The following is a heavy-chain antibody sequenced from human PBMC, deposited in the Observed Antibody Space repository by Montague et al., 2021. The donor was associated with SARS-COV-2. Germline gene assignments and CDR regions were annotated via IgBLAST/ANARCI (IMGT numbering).Heavy chain of an antibody. Sequence: SLRLSCAASGFAFSTYAMYWVRQAPGKGLEWVAVISYDGSNQYYADSVKGRFTISRDNSKNTLCLQMNSLRAEDTAVYYCARTQSGNYLYYFDYWGQGILVTVSS. CDR2: ISYDGSNQ. CDR1: GFAFSTYA. D-gene: IGHD1-26*01. V-gene: IGHV3-30*04. CDR3: ARTQSGNYLYYFDY. J-gene: IGHJ4*02.